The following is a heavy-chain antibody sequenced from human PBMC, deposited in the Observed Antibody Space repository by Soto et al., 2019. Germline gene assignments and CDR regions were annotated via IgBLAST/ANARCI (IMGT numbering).Heavy chain of an antibody. D-gene: IGHD6-19*01. CDR1: GFTFSTYW. V-gene: IGHV3-74*01. CDR2: MNGDGSST. Sequence: GSLRLSCAASGFTFSTYWMHWVRQAPGKGLVWVSRMNGDGSSTSYADSVKGRFTISSDNAKNMLYLQMNSLSAEDTAVYYCARGPSGWYGYDSWGHSALVTVSS. J-gene: IGHJ5*01. CDR3: ARGPSGWYGYDS.